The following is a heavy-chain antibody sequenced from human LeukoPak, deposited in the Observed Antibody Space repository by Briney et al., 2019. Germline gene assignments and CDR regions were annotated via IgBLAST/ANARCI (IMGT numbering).Heavy chain of an antibody. J-gene: IGHJ6*03. V-gene: IGHV4-39*01. CDR1: GGSISSGSYC. CDR2: ICYSGTA. D-gene: IGHD5-18*01. CDR3: ARQWGYTSGYTYYFYYMDV. Sequence: SETLSLTCSLSGGSISSGSYCWGWIRQPPGKGLEWIGTICYSGTAYYNLSLKSRVTISVDTSKNQFSLKLSSVTAADTAVYSCARQWGYTSGYTYYFYYMDVWGKGTTVTVSS.